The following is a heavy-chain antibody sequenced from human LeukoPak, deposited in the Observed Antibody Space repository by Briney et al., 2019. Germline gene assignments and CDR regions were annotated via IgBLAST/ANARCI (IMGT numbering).Heavy chain of an antibody. D-gene: IGHD6-19*01. CDR2: IYASGST. CDR3: AGRDQTTGWPIDY. J-gene: IGHJ4*02. Sequence: SETLSLTCVVSGDSFSRYYWSWIRQPAGKGLEWIGQIYASGSTIYNPSLASRVTLSIDTSQKQFSLKVRSVTAADTAVYYCAGRDQTTGWPIDYWGQGSQVIVSS. V-gene: IGHV4-4*07. CDR1: GDSFSRYY.